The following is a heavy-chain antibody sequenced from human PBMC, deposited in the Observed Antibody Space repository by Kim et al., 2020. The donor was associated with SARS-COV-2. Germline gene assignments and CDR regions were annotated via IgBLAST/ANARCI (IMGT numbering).Heavy chain of an antibody. CDR3: AGDFEGSSTFYYYYGMDV. J-gene: IGHJ6*02. Sequence: GGSLRLSCAASGFTFSSYGMHWVRQAPGKGLEWVAVIWYNGSNKYYADSVKGRFTISRDNSKNTLYLQMNSLRAEDTAVYYCAGDFEGSSTFYYYYGMDVWGPGTTFTVSS. CDR2: IWYNGSNK. V-gene: IGHV3-33*01. CDR1: GFTFSSYG. D-gene: IGHD2-2*01.